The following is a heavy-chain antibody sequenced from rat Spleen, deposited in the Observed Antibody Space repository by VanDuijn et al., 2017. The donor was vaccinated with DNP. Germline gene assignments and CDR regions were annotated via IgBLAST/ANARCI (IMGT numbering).Heavy chain of an antibody. CDR3: ARPDY. V-gene: IGHV5-7*01. J-gene: IGHJ2*01. CDR1: GFTFSKYD. Sequence: EVQLLESGGDLVQPGRSLKLSCATSGFTFSKYDMTWVRQAPTKGLEWVAYISYEGSSTYYRDSVKGRFTISRDNVKNNLYLEMDSLRSEDTATYYCARPDYWGQGVVVTVSS. CDR2: ISYEGSST.